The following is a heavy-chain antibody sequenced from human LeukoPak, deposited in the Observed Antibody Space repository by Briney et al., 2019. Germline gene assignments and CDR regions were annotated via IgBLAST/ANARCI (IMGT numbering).Heavy chain of an antibody. CDR1: GGTFSSYA. V-gene: IGHV1-69*13. CDR2: IIPIFGTA. D-gene: IGHD3-3*01. Sequence: GASVKVSCKASGGTFSSYAISWVRQAPGQGLEWMGGIIPIFGTANYAQKFQGRVTTTADESTSTAYMELSSLRSEDTAVYYCVRDFRFLEDYWGQGTLVTVSS. J-gene: IGHJ4*02. CDR3: VRDFRFLEDY.